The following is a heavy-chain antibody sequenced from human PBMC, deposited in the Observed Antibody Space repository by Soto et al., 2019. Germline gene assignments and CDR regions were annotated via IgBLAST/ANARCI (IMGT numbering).Heavy chain of an antibody. CDR3: AKPYCIFNSCLNNCFNP. V-gene: IGHV3-23*01. Sequence: GRALRLSCSGSGFSFSSDSMTYIRHAPEMRLVWASGMSGVGEGDGTYSADPVKVRFPIARENSKNTLYLQRNSLRLEDTAVFYCAKPYCIFNSCLNNCFNPWGQGTLVT. D-gene: IGHD3-3*01. CDR1: GFSFSSDS. J-gene: IGHJ5*02. CDR2: MSGVGEGDGT.